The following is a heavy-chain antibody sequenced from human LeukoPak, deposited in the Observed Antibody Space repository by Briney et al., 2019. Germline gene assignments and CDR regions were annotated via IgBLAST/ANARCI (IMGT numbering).Heavy chain of an antibody. J-gene: IGHJ3*02. CDR2: IYHSGNT. CDR3: ATHVLGYCSGGSCYPGYDAFDI. V-gene: IGHV4-59*08. D-gene: IGHD2-15*01. Sequence: SETLSLTCTVSGGSISSNYWSWIRQPPGKGLEWIGYIYHSGNTNYNPSLKSRVTISVDTSKNQFSLKLSSVTAADTAVYYCATHVLGYCSGGSCYPGYDAFDIWGQGTMVTVSS. CDR1: GGSISSNY.